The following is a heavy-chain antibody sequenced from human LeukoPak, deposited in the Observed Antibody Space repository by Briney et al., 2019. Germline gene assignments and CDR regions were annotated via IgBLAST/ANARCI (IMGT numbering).Heavy chain of an antibody. CDR2: ISGSGGST. J-gene: IGHJ4*02. V-gene: IGHV3-23*01. Sequence: GGSVRLSCAASGFTLSSYAMSWARQAPGKGLEWVSAISGSGGSTYYADSVKGRFTISRDNSKNTLYLQMNSLRAEDTAVYYCAKNGGGYPHWGQGTLVTVSS. CDR1: GFTLSSYA. CDR3: AKNGGGYPH. D-gene: IGHD3-16*02.